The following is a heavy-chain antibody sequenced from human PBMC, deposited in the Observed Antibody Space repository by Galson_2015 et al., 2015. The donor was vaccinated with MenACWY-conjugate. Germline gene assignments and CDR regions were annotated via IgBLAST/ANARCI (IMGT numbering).Heavy chain of an antibody. J-gene: IGHJ4*02. CDR1: GLIFTNNG. CDR2: ISASNGNA. Sequence: SVKVSCKASGLIFTNNGFSWVRQAPGQGLEWMGWISASNGNAKYVEGFQDRVSLTTDKSTSTAYMELRSLTSDDTAVYYCVRDMGYFDHWGQGSMVTVSP. D-gene: IGHD6-13*01. V-gene: IGHV1-18*04. CDR3: VRDMGYFDH.